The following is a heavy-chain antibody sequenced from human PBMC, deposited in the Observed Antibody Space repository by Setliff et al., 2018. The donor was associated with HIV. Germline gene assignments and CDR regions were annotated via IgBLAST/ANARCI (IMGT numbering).Heavy chain of an antibody. V-gene: IGHV3-30*02. D-gene: IGHD2-15*01. CDR3: AKEGYCSGGSCYPLD. Sequence: GGSLRLSCAASGFTFSSYGMHWVRQAPGKGREWVAVIWYDGSNKYYADSVKGRFTISRDNSKNTLYLQMNSLRAEDTAVYYCAKEGYCSGGSCYPLDWGQGTLVTVSS. J-gene: IGHJ4*02. CDR2: IWYDGSNK. CDR1: GFTFSSYG.